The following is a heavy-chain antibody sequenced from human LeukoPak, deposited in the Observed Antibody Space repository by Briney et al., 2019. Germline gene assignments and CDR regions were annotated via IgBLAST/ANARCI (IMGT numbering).Heavy chain of an antibody. Sequence: GGSLRLSCAASGFTFDDYAMHWVRQAPGKGLEWVSGISWNSGSIGYADSVKGRFTISRDNAKNSLYLQMNSLRAEDMALYYCAKGYCSSTSCYFVYWGQGTLVTVSS. D-gene: IGHD2-2*01. V-gene: IGHV3-9*03. J-gene: IGHJ4*02. CDR1: GFTFDDYA. CDR2: ISWNSGSI. CDR3: AKGYCSSTSCYFVY.